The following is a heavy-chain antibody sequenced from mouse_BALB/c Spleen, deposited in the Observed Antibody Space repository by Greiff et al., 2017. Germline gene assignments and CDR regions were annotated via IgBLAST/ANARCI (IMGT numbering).Heavy chain of an antibody. J-gene: IGHJ4*01. CDR2: ISSGGGNT. CDR1: GFTFSSYT. V-gene: IGHV5-9*03. D-gene: IGHD3-3*01. CDR3: ARWGLFYAMDY. Sequence: EVQLVESGGGLVKPGGSLKLSCAASGFTFSSYTMSWVRQTPEKRLEWVATISSGGGNTYYPDSVKGRFTISRDNAKNNLYLQMSSLRSEDTALYYCARWGLFYAMDYWGQGTSVTVSS.